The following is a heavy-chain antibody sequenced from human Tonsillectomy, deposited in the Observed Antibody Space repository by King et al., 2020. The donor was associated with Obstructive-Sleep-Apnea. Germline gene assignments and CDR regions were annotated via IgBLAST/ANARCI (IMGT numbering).Heavy chain of an antibody. D-gene: IGHD4-23*01. V-gene: IGHV1-2*02. J-gene: IGHJ3*02. CDR1: EYTFTGYY. Sequence: QLVQSGAEVKKPGASVKVSCKASEYTFTGYYIHWVRQAPGQGLEGMGWGNRNNDGTKYAQKFQGRVTTARDTSINTAYMELNRLTCDDTAVYYWARGSPVASSTSSALDIWGQGTMVTVSS. CDR3: ARGSPVASSTSSALDI. CDR2: GNRNNDGT.